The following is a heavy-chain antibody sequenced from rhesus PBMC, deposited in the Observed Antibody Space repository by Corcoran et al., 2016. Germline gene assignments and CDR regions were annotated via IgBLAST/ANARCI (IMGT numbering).Heavy chain of an antibody. CDR1: GYSFTSYW. J-gene: IGHJ4*01. CDR3: AKGMGLAAAGPLDY. Sequence: EVQLVQSGAEVKRPGESLKISCRTSGYSFTSYWRSWVRQMPGKGLEWMRAIEPSESESRYNPSFQGQGTISADKSITTAYLQWSRLKASDTATYYCAKGMGLAAAGPLDYWGQGVLVTVSS. D-gene: IGHD6-25*01. V-gene: IGHV5-20*01. CDR2: IEPSESES.